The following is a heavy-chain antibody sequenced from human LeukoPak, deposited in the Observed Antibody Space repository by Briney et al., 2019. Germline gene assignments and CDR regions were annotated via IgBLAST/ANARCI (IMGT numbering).Heavy chain of an antibody. CDR3: ARVSRYCSSTSCYTAFDI. CDR2: IYTSGST. D-gene: IGHD2-2*02. CDR1: GGSISSYY. J-gene: IGHJ3*02. Sequence: SETLSLTCTVSGGSISSYYWSWIRQPPGKGLEWIGRIYTSGSTNYNPSLKSRVTISVDTSKNQFSLKLSSVTAADTAVYYCARVSRYCSSTSCYTAFDIWGQGTMVTVSS. V-gene: IGHV4-4*08.